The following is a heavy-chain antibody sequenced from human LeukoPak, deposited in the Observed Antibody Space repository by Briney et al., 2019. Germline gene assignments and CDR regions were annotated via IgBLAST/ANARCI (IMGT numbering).Heavy chain of an antibody. J-gene: IGHJ4*02. Sequence: SETLSLTCTVSGGSISSSSYYWGWIRQPPGKGLEWIGSIYYSGSTYYNPSLKSRVTISVDTSKNQISLKLSSVTAADTAVYHCARVLTRYSSSWPSFNYWGQGTLVTVSS. D-gene: IGHD6-13*01. V-gene: IGHV4-39*07. CDR1: GGSISSSSYY. CDR3: ARVLTRYSSSWPSFNY. CDR2: IYYSGST.